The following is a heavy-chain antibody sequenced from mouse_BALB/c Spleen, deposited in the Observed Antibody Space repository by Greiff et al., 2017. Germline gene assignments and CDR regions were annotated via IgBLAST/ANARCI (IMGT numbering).Heavy chain of an antibody. CDR1: GFTFSSFG. CDR2: ISSGGGST. V-gene: IGHV5-12-1*01. J-gene: IGHJ4*01. CDR3: ARRLYYYAMDY. D-gene: IGHD1-1*02. Sequence: EVMLVESGGGLVQPGGSRKLSCAASGFTFSSFGMHWVRQTPEKRLEWVAYISSGGGSTYYPDTVKGRFTISRDNAKNTLYLQMSSLKSEDTAMYYCARRLYYYAMDYWGQGTSVTVSS.